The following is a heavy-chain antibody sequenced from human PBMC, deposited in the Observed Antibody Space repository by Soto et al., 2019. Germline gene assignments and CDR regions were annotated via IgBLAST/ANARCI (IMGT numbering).Heavy chain of an antibody. Sequence: SVKVSCKASGGTFSSYAISWVRQAPGQGLEWMGGIIPIFGTANYAQKFQGRVTITADKSTSTAYMELSSLRSEDTAVYYCARVLGSGSTTAYYWGQATMVTLYS. CDR2: IIPIFGTA. J-gene: IGHJ4*02. CDR3: ARVLGSGSTTAYY. V-gene: IGHV1-69*06. CDR1: GGTFSSYA. D-gene: IGHD3-10*02.